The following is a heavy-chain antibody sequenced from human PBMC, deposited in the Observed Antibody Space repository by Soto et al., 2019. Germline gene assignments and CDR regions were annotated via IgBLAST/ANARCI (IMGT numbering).Heavy chain of an antibody. V-gene: IGHV3-48*02. Sequence: PGGSLRLSCAASGFTFSSYGMNWVRQAPGKGLEWVSYISSSSSSIYYADSVKGRFTISRGNAKSSLYLQMNSLRDEDTAVYYCARDPGTTFGAFDIWGQGTMVTVSS. D-gene: IGHD1-7*01. CDR1: GFTFSSYG. CDR3: ARDPGTTFGAFDI. CDR2: ISSSSSSI. J-gene: IGHJ3*02.